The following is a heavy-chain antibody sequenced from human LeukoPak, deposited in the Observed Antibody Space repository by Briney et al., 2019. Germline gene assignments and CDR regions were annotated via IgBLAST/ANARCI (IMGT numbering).Heavy chain of an antibody. V-gene: IGHV3-23*01. Sequence: GGSLRLPCAASGFSFSSYAMSWVRQAPGKGLEWVSSISGSGDNTYYAESVKGRFPISRDNSKNTLFLQMNSLRGEDTAVFYCAKRSGYTTGWFFDFWGQGTLVTVSS. D-gene: IGHD6-19*01. CDR1: GFSFSSYA. CDR2: ISGSGDNT. J-gene: IGHJ4*02. CDR3: AKRSGYTTGWFFDF.